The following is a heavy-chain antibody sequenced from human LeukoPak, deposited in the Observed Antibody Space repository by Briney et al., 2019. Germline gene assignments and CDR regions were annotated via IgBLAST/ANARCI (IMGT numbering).Heavy chain of an antibody. J-gene: IGHJ5*02. V-gene: IGHV3-7*01. CDR2: IKQDGSEK. CDR1: GFTFSSYW. D-gene: IGHD2-2*01. Sequence: GGSLRLSCAASGFTFSSYWMSWVRQAPGKGLEWVANIKQDGSEKYYVDSVKGRFTISRDNAKNSLYLQMNSLRAEDTAVYYCARWFQDIVVVPAAERGGFDPWGQGTLVTVSS. CDR3: ARWFQDIVVVPAAERGGFDP.